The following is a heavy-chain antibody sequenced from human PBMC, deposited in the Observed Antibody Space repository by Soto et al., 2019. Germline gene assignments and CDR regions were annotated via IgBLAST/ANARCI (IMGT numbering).Heavy chain of an antibody. CDR3: ARGGHYEKVNFQH. V-gene: IGHV1-69*02. J-gene: IGHJ1*01. D-gene: IGHD3-16*01. CDR1: GGTFSSYT. CDR2: IIPILGIA. Sequence: ASVKVSCKASGGTFSSYTISWVRQAPGQGLEWMGRIIPILGIANYAQKFQGRVTITADKSTSTAYMELSSLRSEDTAVYYCARGGHYEKVNFQHWGQGTLVTVSS.